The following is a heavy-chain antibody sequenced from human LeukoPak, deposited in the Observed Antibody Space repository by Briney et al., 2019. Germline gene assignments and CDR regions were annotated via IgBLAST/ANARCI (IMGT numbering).Heavy chain of an antibody. D-gene: IGHD3-22*01. J-gene: IGHJ4*02. Sequence: PGGSLRLSCAASGFTFSGTAMHWVRQASGKGLEWVARIRSKANNYAIAYAASVTGRFTISRDDSKNTAFLQMNSLKTEDTAVYYCTAYDYDSSGHLTSRAYWGQGSLVTVSS. V-gene: IGHV3-73*01. CDR1: GFTFSGTA. CDR3: TAYDYDSSGHLTSRAY. CDR2: IRSKANNYAI.